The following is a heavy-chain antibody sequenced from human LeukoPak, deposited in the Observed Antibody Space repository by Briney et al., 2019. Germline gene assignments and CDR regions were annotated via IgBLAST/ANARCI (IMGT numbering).Heavy chain of an antibody. Sequence: GGSLRLSCAASGFTFSNSAMTWVRQAPGKGLEWVSAISGSGDKVHYADSVKGRFTISRDNAKNTLFLQMNSLRAEDTAVYYCAKRSKGGDSTGYYYYFDLWGRGTLVTVSS. V-gene: IGHV3-23*01. D-gene: IGHD3-22*01. CDR1: GFTFSNSA. CDR3: AKRSKGGDSTGYYYYFDL. J-gene: IGHJ2*01. CDR2: ISGSGDKV.